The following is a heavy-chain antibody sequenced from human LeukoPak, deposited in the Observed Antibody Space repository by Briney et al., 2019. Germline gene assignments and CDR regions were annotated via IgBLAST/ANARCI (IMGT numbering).Heavy chain of an antibody. CDR1: GSTFSSYA. CDR2: IIPIFGTA. D-gene: IGHD1-26*01. Sequence: SVKVSCKASGSTFSSYAISWVRQAPGQGLEWMGGIIPIFGTADYAQKFQDRVTITADESTTTAYMELSSLRSEDTAVYYCARHRPNHSGSYYSDAFDIWGQGTMVTVSS. V-gene: IGHV1-69*01. CDR3: ARHRPNHSGSYYSDAFDI. J-gene: IGHJ3*02.